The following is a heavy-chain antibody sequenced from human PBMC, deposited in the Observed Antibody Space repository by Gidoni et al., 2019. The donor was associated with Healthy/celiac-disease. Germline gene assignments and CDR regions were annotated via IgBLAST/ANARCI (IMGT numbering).Heavy chain of an antibody. CDR2: IYHSGST. J-gene: IGHJ3*02. CDR3: ARGVTVTTSYDAFDI. D-gene: IGHD4-17*01. Sequence: QVQLQESGPGLVKPSETLSLTCAVSGYSISSGYYWGWIRQPPGKGLEWIGSIYHSGSTYYNPSLKSRVTISVDTSKNQFSLKLSSVTAADTAVYYCARGVTVTTSYDAFDIWGQGTMVTVSS. V-gene: IGHV4-38-2*01. CDR1: GYSISSGYY.